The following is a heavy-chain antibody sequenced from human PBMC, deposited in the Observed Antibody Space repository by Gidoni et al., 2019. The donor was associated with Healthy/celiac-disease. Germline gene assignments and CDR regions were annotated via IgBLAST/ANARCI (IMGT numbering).Heavy chain of an antibody. Sequence: QVQLVESGGGLVKPGGSLRLSCAASGFTFSDYYTSWIRQAPGKGLELVSYISSSGSTIYYADSVKGRFTISRDNAKNSLYLQMNSLRAEDTAVYYCARDGRRVVPAAIDWDWFDPWGQGTLVTVSS. D-gene: IGHD2-2*01. CDR1: GFTFSDYY. V-gene: IGHV3-11*01. CDR3: ARDGRRVVPAAIDWDWFDP. CDR2: ISSSGSTI. J-gene: IGHJ5*02.